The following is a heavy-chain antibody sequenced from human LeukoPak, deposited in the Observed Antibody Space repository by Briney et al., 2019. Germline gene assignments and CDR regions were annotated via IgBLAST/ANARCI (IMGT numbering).Heavy chain of an antibody. V-gene: IGHV3-30*02. J-gene: IGHJ6*03. CDR2: IRYDGSNK. CDR1: GFTFSSYG. D-gene: IGHD3-22*01. CDR3: ARDGIDSSSGISYYYYMAV. Sequence: GGSLRLSCAASGFTFSSYGMHWVRQAPGKGLEWVALIRYDGSNKYYADSVKGRFTISRDNGKNTLYLQMNSLRAEDTAVYYCARDGIDSSSGISYYYYMAVWGKGTTVTISS.